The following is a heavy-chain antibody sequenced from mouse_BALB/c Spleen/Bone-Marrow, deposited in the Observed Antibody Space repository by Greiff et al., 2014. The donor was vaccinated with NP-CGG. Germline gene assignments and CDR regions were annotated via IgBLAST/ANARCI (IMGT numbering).Heavy chain of an antibody. J-gene: IGHJ3*01. CDR1: GFTFSDFY. CDR3: ARDVGYGNYFVY. D-gene: IGHD2-10*02. Sequence: EVKLVESGGGLVRPGDSLRLSCATSGFTFSDFYMEWVRQPPGKRLEWIAASRNKAKYYTTEYSASVKGRFIASRDTSQSVLYLQMNALRAEDTAIYYCARDVGYGNYFVYWGQGTLVTVSA. V-gene: IGHV7-1*02. CDR2: SRNKAKYYTT.